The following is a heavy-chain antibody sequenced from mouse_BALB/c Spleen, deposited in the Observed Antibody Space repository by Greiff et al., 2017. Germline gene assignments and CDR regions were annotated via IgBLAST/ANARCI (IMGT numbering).Heavy chain of an antibody. Sequence: EVKLVESGPGLVKPSQSLSLTCSVTGYSITSGYYWNWIRQFPGNKLEWMGYISYDGSNNYNPSLKNRISITRDTSKNQFFLKLNSVTTEDTATYYCARDGVGFAYWGQGTLVTVSA. CDR1: GYSITSGYY. CDR2: ISYDGSN. CDR3: ARDGVGFAY. J-gene: IGHJ3*01. V-gene: IGHV3-6*02.